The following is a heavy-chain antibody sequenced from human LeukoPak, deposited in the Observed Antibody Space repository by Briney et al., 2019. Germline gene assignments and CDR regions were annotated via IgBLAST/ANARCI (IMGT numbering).Heavy chain of an antibody. CDR3: ARDTTTVAAVRTFGY. Sequence: GGSLRLSCAASGFRFSVYSMNWVRQAPGKGLEWVSYINSFSSVMYYADSVRGRFTISRDDAKNPLYLQMNSLRDEDAAIYYCARDTTTVAAVRTFGYWGQGTLVAVSS. V-gene: IGHV3-48*02. D-gene: IGHD6-19*01. J-gene: IGHJ4*02. CDR2: INSFSSVM. CDR1: GFRFSVYS.